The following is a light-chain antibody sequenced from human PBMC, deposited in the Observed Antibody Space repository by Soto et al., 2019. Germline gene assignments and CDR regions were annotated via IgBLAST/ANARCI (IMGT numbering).Light chain of an antibody. V-gene: IGKV3-20*01. J-gene: IGKJ5*01. Sequence: EIVLTQSPGTLSLSPGEKATLSCRASQSVSSTYLAWYQQKPGQAPRLIIYGASSRATGIPDRFSGSGSGTDFTLTISRLEPEDFVVYYCQQYGSSPITFGQGTRLEIK. CDR1: QSVSSTY. CDR3: QQYGSSPIT. CDR2: GAS.